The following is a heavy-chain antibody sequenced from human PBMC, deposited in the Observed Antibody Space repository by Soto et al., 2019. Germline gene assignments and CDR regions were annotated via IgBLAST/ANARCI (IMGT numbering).Heavy chain of an antibody. J-gene: IGHJ4*02. CDR1: GYTFTNYG. V-gene: IGHV1-45*02. CDR3: ASGGAGSGPFTWELPDH. CDR2: ITPFSGDV. D-gene: IGHD1-26*01. Sequence: SVKVSCKASGYTFTNYGISWVRQAPGQALEWMGWITPFSGDVHYAQKFQERVTITRDRPINTAYMQMSSLRSEDTAMYFCASGGAGSGPFTWELPDHWGQGTLVTVSS.